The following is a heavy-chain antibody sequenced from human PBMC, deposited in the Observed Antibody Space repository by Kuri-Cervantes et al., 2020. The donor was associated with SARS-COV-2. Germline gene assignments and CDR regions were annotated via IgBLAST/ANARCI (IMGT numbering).Heavy chain of an antibody. V-gene: IGHV1-69*13. J-gene: IGHJ3*02. CDR1: GGTFSSYA. D-gene: IGHD2-2*01. CDR2: IIPIFGTA. Sequence: SVTVSCKASGGTFSSYAISWVRQAPGQGLEWMGGIIPIFGTANYAQKFQGRVTITADESTSTAYMELSSLRSDDTAVYYCASRYCSSTSCYAWWDAFDIWGQGTMVTVSS. CDR3: ASRYCSSTSCYAWWDAFDI.